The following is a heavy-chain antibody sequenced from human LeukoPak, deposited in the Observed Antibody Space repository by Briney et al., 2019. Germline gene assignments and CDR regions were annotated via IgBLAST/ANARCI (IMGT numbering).Heavy chain of an antibody. D-gene: IGHD3-22*01. CDR2: IWYDGSNK. CDR1: GFTFSSYG. CDR3: ARDRYYDSRHWFDP. J-gene: IGHJ5*02. V-gene: IGHV3-33*01. Sequence: PGGSLRLSCAASGFTFSSYGMHWVRQAPGKGLERVAVIWYDGSNKYYADSVKGRFTISRDNSKNTLYLQMNSLRAEDTAVYYCARDRYYDSRHWFDPWGQGTLVTVSS.